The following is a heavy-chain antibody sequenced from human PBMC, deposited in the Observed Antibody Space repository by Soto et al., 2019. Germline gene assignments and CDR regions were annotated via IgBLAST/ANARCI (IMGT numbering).Heavy chain of an antibody. CDR3: AKKGGPYYGSGSLGP. CDR2: ISGSGGST. V-gene: IGHV3-23*01. Sequence: PGESLKISCAASGFTFSSYAMSWVRQAPGKGLEWVSAISGSGGSTYYADSVKGRFTISRDNSKNTLYLQMNSLRAEDTAVYYCAKKGGPYYGSGSLGPWGQGTLVTVS. J-gene: IGHJ5*02. D-gene: IGHD3-10*01. CDR1: GFTFSSYA.